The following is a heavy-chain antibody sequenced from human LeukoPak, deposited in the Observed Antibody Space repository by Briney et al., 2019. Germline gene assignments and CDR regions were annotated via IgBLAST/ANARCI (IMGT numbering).Heavy chain of an antibody. J-gene: IGHJ4*02. CDR1: GFTFSSYS. CDR3: AREPEYALEEGGDY. V-gene: IGHV3-74*01. CDR2: INSDGSST. Sequence: GGSLRLSCAASGFTFSSYSMNWVRQAPGKGLVWVSRINSDGSSTSYADSVKGRFTISRDNAKNTLYLQMNSLRAEDTAVYYCAREPEYALEEGGDYWGQGTLVTVSS. D-gene: IGHD2/OR15-2a*01.